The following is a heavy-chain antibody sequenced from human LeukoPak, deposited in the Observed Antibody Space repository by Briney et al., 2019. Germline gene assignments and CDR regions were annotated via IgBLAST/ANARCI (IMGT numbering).Heavy chain of an antibody. CDR1: GYTFTSYG. Sequence: GASVKVSCKASGYTFTSYGISWVRRAPGQGLEWMGWISAYNGNTNYAQKLQGRVTMTTDTSTSTAYMELRSLRSDDTAVYYCARDHPPRRRWFGDGEDAFDIWGQGTMVTVSS. V-gene: IGHV1-18*01. CDR2: ISAYNGNT. D-gene: IGHD3-10*01. CDR3: ARDHPPRRRWFGDGEDAFDI. J-gene: IGHJ3*02.